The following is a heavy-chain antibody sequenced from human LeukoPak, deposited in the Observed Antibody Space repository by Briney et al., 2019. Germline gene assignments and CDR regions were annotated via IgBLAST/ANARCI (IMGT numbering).Heavy chain of an antibody. J-gene: IGHJ3*02. CDR3: ARVMRAFDI. V-gene: IGHV4-34*01. Sequence: SETLSLTCAVYGGSFSGYYWSWIRQPPGKGLEWIGEINHSGSTNYNPSLKSRVTISVDTSRNQFSLKLSSVTAADTAVYYCARVMRAFDIWGQGTMVTVSS. CDR2: INHSGST. CDR1: GGSFSGYY.